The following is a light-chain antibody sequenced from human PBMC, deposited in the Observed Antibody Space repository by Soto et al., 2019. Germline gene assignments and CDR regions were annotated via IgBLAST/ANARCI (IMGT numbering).Light chain of an antibody. CDR3: QSYDSSLSGYV. J-gene: IGLJ1*01. V-gene: IGLV1-40*01. Sequence: GAPGQRVTISCTGSSSNIGAGYDVHWYQQLPGTAPKLLIYGNSNRPSGVPDRFSGSKSGTSASLAITGLQAEDEADYYCQSYDSSLSGYVFGTGTKVTVL. CDR2: GNS. CDR1: SSNIGAGYD.